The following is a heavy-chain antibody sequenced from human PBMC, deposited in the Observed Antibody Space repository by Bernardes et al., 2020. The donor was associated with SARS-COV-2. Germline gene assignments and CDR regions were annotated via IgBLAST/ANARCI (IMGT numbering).Heavy chain of an antibody. J-gene: IGHJ4*02. CDR3: ACVGATGDY. CDR2: ISWNSGSI. D-gene: IGHD1-26*01. V-gene: IGHV3-9*01. Sequence: GGSLRLSCAASGFTFDDYAMHWVRQAPGKGLEWVSGISWNSGSIGYADSVKGRFTISRDNAKNSLYLQMNSLRAEDTALYYCACVGATGDYWGQGTLVTVSS. CDR1: GFTFDDYA.